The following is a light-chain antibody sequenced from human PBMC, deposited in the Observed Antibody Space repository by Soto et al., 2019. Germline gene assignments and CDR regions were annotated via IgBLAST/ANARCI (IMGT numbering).Light chain of an antibody. CDR1: SSNIGAGYD. CDR3: QSYDSSLSGNVV. Sequence: QLVLTQPPSVSGAPGQRVTISCTGSSSNIGAGYDVHWYQQLPGTAPKLLIYGNSNRPSGVPDRFSGSKSGTSAAQAITGLQAEDEADYYCQSYDSSLSGNVVFGGGTKLTVL. CDR2: GNS. V-gene: IGLV1-40*01. J-gene: IGLJ2*01.